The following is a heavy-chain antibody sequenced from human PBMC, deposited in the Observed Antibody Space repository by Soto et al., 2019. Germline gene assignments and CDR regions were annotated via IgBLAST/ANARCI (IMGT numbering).Heavy chain of an antibody. J-gene: IGHJ4*02. CDR3: ARGVSTIFGVVIDFDY. V-gene: IGHV1-2*02. CDR2: INPNSGGT. CDR1: VYTFTCYD. Sequence: XSVKVSCKASVYTFTCYDINWVRQAPGQGLEWMGWINPNSGGTNYAQKFQGRVTMTRDTSISTAYMELSRLRSDYTAVYYCARGVSTIFGVVIDFDYWGQGTLVTVSS. D-gene: IGHD3-3*01.